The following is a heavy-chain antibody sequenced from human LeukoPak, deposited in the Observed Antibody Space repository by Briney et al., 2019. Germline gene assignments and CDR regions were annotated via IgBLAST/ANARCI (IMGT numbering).Heavy chain of an antibody. CDR2: IRYDGSNK. Sequence: GGSLRLSCAASGFTFSSYGMHWVRQAPGKGLEWVAFIRYDGSNKYYADSVKGRFTISRDNSKNTLYLQMNSLRAEDTAVYYCAKDQVRGYSYGSYFDYWGQGTLVTVSS. V-gene: IGHV3-30*02. CDR1: GFTFSSYG. CDR3: AKDQVRGYSYGSYFDY. J-gene: IGHJ4*02. D-gene: IGHD5-18*01.